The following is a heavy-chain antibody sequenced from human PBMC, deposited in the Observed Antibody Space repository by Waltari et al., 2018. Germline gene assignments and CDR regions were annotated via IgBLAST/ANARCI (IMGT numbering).Heavy chain of an antibody. CDR1: GGSISSYY. V-gene: IGHV4-59*01. J-gene: IGHJ6*02. Sequence: QVQLQESGPGLVKPSETLSLTCTVSGGSISSYYWSWIRQPPGKGLEWIGYIYYSGSTNYNPSLKSRVTISVDTSKNQFSLKLSSVTAADTAVYYCARVYGSGPSYYYYGMDVWGQGTTVTVSS. CDR3: ARVYGSGPSYYYYGMDV. CDR2: IYYSGST. D-gene: IGHD3-10*01.